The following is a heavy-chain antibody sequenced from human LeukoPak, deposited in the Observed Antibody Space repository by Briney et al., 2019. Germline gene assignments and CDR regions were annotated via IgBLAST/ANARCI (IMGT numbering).Heavy chain of an antibody. J-gene: IGHJ6*03. Sequence: SETLSLTCTVSGGSISSYYWSWIRQPPGKGLEWIGYIYTSGSTNYSPSLKSRVTISVDTSKNQFSLKLSSVAAADTAVYLCARVGYRYVINDWSRTGLGAYPTKYYYHMDVWDKGTTVTVSS. CDR2: IYTSGST. V-gene: IGHV4-4*09. CDR1: GGSISSYY. D-gene: IGHD5-18*01. CDR3: ARVGYRYVINDWSRTGLGAYPTKYYYHMDV.